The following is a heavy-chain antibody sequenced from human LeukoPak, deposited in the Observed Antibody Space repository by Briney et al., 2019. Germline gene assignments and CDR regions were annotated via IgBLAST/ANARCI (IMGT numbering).Heavy chain of an antibody. CDR3: ARTTEEYYGSGKSRKYYSYYYYMDV. CDR2: INHSGST. D-gene: IGHD3-10*01. CDR1: GGSFSGYY. Sequence: PSETLSLTCAVYGGSFSGYYWSWIRQPPGKGLEWIGEINHSGSTNYNPSLKSRVTISVDTSRNQFSLKLSSVTAADTAVYYCARTTEEYYGSGKSRKYYSYYYYMDVWGKGTTVTVSS. V-gene: IGHV4-34*01. J-gene: IGHJ6*03.